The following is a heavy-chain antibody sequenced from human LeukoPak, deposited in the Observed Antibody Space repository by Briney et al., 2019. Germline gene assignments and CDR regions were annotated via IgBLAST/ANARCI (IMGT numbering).Heavy chain of an antibody. CDR2: ITYDGGTT. CDR1: GFTFSTYA. CDR3: ARVGFGDILTGYRSRYFDY. Sequence: GGSLRLSCPASGFTFSTYAMHWVRQAPGKGLEHVSSITYDGGTTYYANSVKGRFTISRDNSKNTLYLQMGSLRDEDMSVYYCARVGFGDILTGYRSRYFDYWGQGTLVTVSS. V-gene: IGHV3-64*01. D-gene: IGHD3-9*01. J-gene: IGHJ4*02.